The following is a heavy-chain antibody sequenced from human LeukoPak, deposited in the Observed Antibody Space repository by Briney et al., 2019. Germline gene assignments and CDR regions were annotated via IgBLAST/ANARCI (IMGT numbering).Heavy chain of an antibody. D-gene: IGHD1-26*01. Sequence: SETLSLTCTVSGYSISSGYYWGWIRQPPGKGLEWIGSIYHSGSTYYNPSLKSRVTISVDTSKNQFSLNLSSVTAADTAVYYCARDAWDADYYYGMDVWGQGTTVTVSS. CDR2: IYHSGST. CDR1: GYSISSGYY. V-gene: IGHV4-38-2*02. J-gene: IGHJ6*02. CDR3: ARDAWDADYYYGMDV.